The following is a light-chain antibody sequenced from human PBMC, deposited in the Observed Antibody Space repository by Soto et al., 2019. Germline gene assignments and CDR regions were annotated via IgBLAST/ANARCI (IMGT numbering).Light chain of an antibody. V-gene: IGLV2-14*03. J-gene: IGLJ1*01. CDR1: SSDVGGYNF. Sequence: QSVLTQPASVSGSPGQSITISCTGTSSDVGGYNFVSWYQHHPGKAPKVMIYDVSNRPSGVSNRFSGSKSGNTASLTISWLQAEDEADYYCDSYTSNGLYVFGTGTKVTVL. CDR3: DSYTSNGLYV. CDR2: DVS.